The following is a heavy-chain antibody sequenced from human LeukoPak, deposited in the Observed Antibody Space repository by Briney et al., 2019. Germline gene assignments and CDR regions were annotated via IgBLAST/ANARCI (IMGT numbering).Heavy chain of an antibody. CDR1: GFTFSIYS. Sequence: GGSLRLSCAASGFTFSIYSLNWVRLAPGKGLEWVPSISSSSSYIYYADSVKGRFTISRDNAKNSLYLQMNSLRAEDTAVYYCARDGYGDYYFDYWGQGTLVTVSS. CDR2: ISSSSSYI. V-gene: IGHV3-21*01. D-gene: IGHD4-17*01. J-gene: IGHJ4*02. CDR3: ARDGYGDYYFDY.